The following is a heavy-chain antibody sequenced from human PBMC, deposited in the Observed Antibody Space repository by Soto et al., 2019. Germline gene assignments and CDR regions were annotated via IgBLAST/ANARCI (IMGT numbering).Heavy chain of an antibody. D-gene: IGHD1-26*01. CDR1: VFTFSSYI. V-gene: IGHV3-21*01. CDR2: ISSSSSYI. CDR3: ASLELREKAGKEQLEP. Sequence: GGSLRLSCAASVFTFSSYIIDWFRQAPGKGLEWVSSISSSSSYIYYADSVKGRFTISRDNAKNSLYLQMNSLRAEDTAVYYCASLELREKAGKEQLEPWGQGTMVNVSS. J-gene: IGHJ5*02.